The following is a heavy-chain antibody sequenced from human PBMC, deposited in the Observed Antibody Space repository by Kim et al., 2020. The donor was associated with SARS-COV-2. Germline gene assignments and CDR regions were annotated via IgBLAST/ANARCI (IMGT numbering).Heavy chain of an antibody. V-gene: IGHV3-20*04. D-gene: IGHD1-26*01. J-gene: IGHJ6*02. Sequence: GGSLRLSCAASGFTFDDYGMSWVRQAPGKGLEWVSGINWNGGSTGYADSVKGRFNISRDNAKNSLYLQMNSLRAEDTALYYCARGEDDYYYYGMDVWGQGTTVTVSS. CDR1: GFTFDDYG. CDR2: INWNGGST. CDR3: ARGEDDYYYYGMDV.